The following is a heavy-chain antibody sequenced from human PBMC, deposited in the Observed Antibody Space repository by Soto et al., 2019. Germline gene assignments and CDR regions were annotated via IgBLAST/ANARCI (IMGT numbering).Heavy chain of an antibody. D-gene: IGHD6-13*01. J-gene: IGHJ6*03. CDR2: IWYDGSNK. CDR1: GFTFSSYG. V-gene: IGHV3-33*01. Sequence: PGGSLRLSCAASGFTFSSYGMHWVRQAPGKGLEWVAVIWYDGSNKYYADSVKGRFTISRDNSKNTLYLQMNSLRAEDTAVYYCERDLHAQLVNYYYYMDVWGKGTTVTASS. CDR3: ERDLHAQLVNYYYYMDV.